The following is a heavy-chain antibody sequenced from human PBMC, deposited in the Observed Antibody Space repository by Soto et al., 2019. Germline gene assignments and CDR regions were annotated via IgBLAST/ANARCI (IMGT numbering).Heavy chain of an antibody. CDR2: ISYDGSNK. V-gene: IGHV3-30-3*01. Sequence: XGSLRLSCAASGFTFSSYAMHWVRQAPGKGLEWVAVISYDGSNKYYADSVKGRFTISRDNSKNTLYLQMNSLRAEDTAVYYCARDRDYESYYYYYGMDVWGQGTTVTVSS. CDR3: ARDRDYESYYYYYGMDV. CDR1: GFTFSSYA. D-gene: IGHD3-16*01. J-gene: IGHJ6*02.